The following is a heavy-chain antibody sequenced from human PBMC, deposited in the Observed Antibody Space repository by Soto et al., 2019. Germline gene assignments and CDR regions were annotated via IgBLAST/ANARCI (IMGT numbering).Heavy chain of an antibody. CDR2: IIPISGTA. D-gene: IGHD2-2*01. V-gene: IGHV1-69*13. Sequence: SVKVSCKASGGTFSSYAISWVRQAPGQGLEWMGGIIPISGTANYAQKFQGRVTITADESTSTAYMELSSLRSEDTAVYYCAKSHEGYQLPHYYYGMDVWGQGTTVTVSS. CDR1: GGTFSSYA. CDR3: AKSHEGYQLPHYYYGMDV. J-gene: IGHJ6*02.